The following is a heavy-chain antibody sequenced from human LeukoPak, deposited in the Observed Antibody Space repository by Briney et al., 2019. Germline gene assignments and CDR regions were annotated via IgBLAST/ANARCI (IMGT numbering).Heavy chain of an antibody. D-gene: IGHD6-13*01. V-gene: IGHV3-48*03. Sequence: GGSLRLSCAASGFTFSSYEMNWVRQAPGKGLEWVSYISSSGSTIYYADSVKGRFTISRDKSKNTLYLQMNSLRAEDTATYYCAKTARYSSSWPTRRDYYCMDVWGKGTTVTVSS. CDR2: ISSSGSTI. J-gene: IGHJ6*03. CDR3: AKTARYSSSWPTRRDYYCMDV. CDR1: GFTFSSYE.